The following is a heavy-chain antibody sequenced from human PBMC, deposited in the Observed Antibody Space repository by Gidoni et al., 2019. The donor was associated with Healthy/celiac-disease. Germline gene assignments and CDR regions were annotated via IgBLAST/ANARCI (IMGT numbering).Heavy chain of an antibody. Sequence: QVQLVQSWAEVKQPGSSMQVSCKASGGTVSRYAISWVRQAPGHGLEWIGGIIPIFGKANYAQKFQGRVRSTADESTSTAYMEMSSLRSEDTAVYYCARGELELFYYYGMDVWGQGTTVTVSS. CDR1: GGTVSRYA. CDR2: IIPIFGKA. V-gene: IGHV1-69*01. D-gene: IGHD1-7*01. J-gene: IGHJ6*02. CDR3: ARGELELFYYYGMDV.